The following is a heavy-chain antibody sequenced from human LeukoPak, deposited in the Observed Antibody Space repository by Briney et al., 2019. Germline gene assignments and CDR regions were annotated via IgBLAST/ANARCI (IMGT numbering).Heavy chain of an antibody. CDR3: ARVSMLFSYYYYMDV. CDR2: ISSSSSYI. V-gene: IGHV3-21*01. J-gene: IGHJ6*03. D-gene: IGHD3-10*02. CDR1: GFTFSSYS. Sequence: SGVSLGLSCAASGFTFSSYSMNWVRQAPGKGLEWVSSISSSSSYIYYADSVKGRFTISRDNAKNSLYLQMNSLRAEDTAVYYCARVSMLFSYYYYMDVWGKGTTVTVSS.